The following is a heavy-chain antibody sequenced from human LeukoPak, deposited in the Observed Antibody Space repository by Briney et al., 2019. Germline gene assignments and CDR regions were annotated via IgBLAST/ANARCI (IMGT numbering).Heavy chain of an antibody. CDR2: INPNSGGT. Sequence: SVKVSCKASGYTFTGYYMHWVRQAPGQGLEWMGWINPNSGGTNYAQKFQGRVTMTRDTSISTAYMELSRLRSDDTAVYYCARDFLGRWLQLNWFDPWGQGTLVTVSS. CDR1: GYTFTGYY. D-gene: IGHD5-24*01. CDR3: ARDFLGRWLQLNWFDP. V-gene: IGHV1-2*02. J-gene: IGHJ5*02.